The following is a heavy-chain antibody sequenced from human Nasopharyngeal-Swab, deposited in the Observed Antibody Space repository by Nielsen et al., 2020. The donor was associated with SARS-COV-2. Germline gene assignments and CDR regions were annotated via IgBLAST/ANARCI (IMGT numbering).Heavy chain of an antibody. CDR2: IYSGGST. J-gene: IGHJ6*02. V-gene: IGHV3-53*01. CDR1: GFTVTSNY. Sequence: GGSLRLYCAASGFTVTSNYMSWVRQAPGKGLEWVSVIYSGGSTYYADSVKGRFTISRDNSKNTLYLQMNSLRAEDTAVYYCARSSGYDYGMDVWGQGTTVTVSS. D-gene: IGHD3-22*01. CDR3: ARSSGYDYGMDV.